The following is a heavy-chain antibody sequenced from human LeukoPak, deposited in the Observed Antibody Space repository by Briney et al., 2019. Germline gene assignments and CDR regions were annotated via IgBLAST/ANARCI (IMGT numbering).Heavy chain of an antibody. V-gene: IGHV3-48*04. CDR1: GFTFSTYN. CDR3: ARTFDY. Sequence: GGSLRLSCAASGFTFSTYNMNWVRQAPGKGLEWVSYISSSNNAIYYADSVKGRFTISRDNAKNSLYLQMNSLRAEDTAVYYCARTFDYWGQGTLVTVSS. J-gene: IGHJ4*02. CDR2: ISSSNNAI.